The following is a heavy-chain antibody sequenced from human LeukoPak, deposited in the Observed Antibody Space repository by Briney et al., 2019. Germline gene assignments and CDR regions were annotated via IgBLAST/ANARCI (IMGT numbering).Heavy chain of an antibody. J-gene: IGHJ4*02. CDR3: ARGTAGYHSSYFDY. V-gene: IGHV3-74*01. D-gene: IGHD3-16*02. CDR2: INSDGSAT. CDR1: GFTFGSPW. Sequence: GGSLRLSCAASGFTFGSPWMHWVRQAPGKGLVWVSRINSDGSATAYADSVKGRFTISRDNAENTLYLQMNSLRAEDTAVNYCARGTAGYHSSYFDYWGQGTLVTISS.